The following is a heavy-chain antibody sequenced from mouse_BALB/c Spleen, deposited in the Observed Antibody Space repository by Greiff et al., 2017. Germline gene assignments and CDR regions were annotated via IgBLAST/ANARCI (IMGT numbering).Heavy chain of an antibody. CDR3: ARTYYDYDGTYAMDY. Sequence: QVTLKVSGPGILQPSQTLSLTCSFSGFSLSTSGMGVGWIRQPSGKGLEWLAHIWWDDDKRYNPALKSRLTISKDTSSNQVFLKIASVDTADTATYYCARTYYDYDGTYAMDYWGQGTSVTVSS. V-gene: IGHV8-8*01. CDR1: GFSLSTSGMG. CDR2: IWWDDDK. D-gene: IGHD2-4*01. J-gene: IGHJ4*01.